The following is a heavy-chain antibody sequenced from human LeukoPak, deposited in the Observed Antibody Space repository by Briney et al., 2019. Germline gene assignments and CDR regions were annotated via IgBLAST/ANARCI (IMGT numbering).Heavy chain of an antibody. CDR2: ISGSDGST. D-gene: IGHD2-15*01. CDR3: VKGGWLDD. CDR1: GFSFNTFD. J-gene: IGHJ4*02. Sequence: GGSLRLICEASGFSFNTFDMSWVRQAPGGGLEWVSFISGSDGSTQYATSVKGRVTISRDNFNNLLYLDMHSLRGDDTAIYYCVKGGWLDDYGQGTLVTVSS. V-gene: IGHV3-23*01.